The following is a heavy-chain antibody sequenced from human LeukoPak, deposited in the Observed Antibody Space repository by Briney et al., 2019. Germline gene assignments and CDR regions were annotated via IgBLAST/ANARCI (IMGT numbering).Heavy chain of an antibody. Sequence: PGGSLRLSCAASGFTFSSYGMHWVRQAPGKGLEWVAFIRYDGSNKYYADSVKGRFTISRDNSKNTLYLQMNSLRAEDTAVYYCAKSPTSKRSNIDHWGQGTLVTVSS. CDR1: GFTFSSYG. CDR3: AKSPTSKRSNIDH. J-gene: IGHJ4*02. CDR2: IRYDGSNK. D-gene: IGHD5-24*01. V-gene: IGHV3-30*02.